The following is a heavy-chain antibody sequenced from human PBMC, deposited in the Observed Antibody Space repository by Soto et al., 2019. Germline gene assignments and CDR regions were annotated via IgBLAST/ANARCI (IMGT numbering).Heavy chain of an antibody. V-gene: IGHV3-21*01. CDR3: ARDREGSSSIYYYYGMDV. CDR2: ISGSSSYI. D-gene: IGHD6-6*01. J-gene: IGHJ6*02. CDR1: GFTFSSYA. Sequence: EVQLLESGGGLVQPGGSLRLSCAASGFTFSSYAMSWVRQAPGKGLEWVSAISGSSSYIYYADSVKGRFTISRDNAKNSLYLQMNSLRAEDTAVYYCARDREGSSSIYYYYGMDVWGQGTTVTVSS.